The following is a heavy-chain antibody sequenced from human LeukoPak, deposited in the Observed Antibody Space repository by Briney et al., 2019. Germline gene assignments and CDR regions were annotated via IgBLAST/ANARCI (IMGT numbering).Heavy chain of an antibody. J-gene: IGHJ4*02. D-gene: IGHD6-13*01. CDR1: GYRYTSYG. V-gene: IGHV1-18*01. CDR3: ASDHISATGKGVDY. Sequence: SVKVSCQASGYRYTSYGFSWLRQAPGQGLEWMGWISAYDGNTNYAQKVQGRVTMTTNTSTSTAYMELRSLRSDDTAVYYCASDHISATGKGVDYWGQGPLVTVFS. CDR2: ISAYDGNT.